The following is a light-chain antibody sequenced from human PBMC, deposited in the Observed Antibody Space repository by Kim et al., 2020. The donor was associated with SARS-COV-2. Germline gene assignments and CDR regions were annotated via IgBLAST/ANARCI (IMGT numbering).Light chain of an antibody. J-gene: IGKJ2*01. CDR3: QQYGSSPRT. Sequence: EIVLTQYPGTLSLSPGESATLSCRASQSVSSNSLAWYQQKPGQAPRLLIYAASSRATGVPDRFSGSGSGTDITLTISRLEPEDIAVYYCQQYGSSPRTFGQGTKLEI. CDR1: QSVSSNS. V-gene: IGKV3-20*01. CDR2: AAS.